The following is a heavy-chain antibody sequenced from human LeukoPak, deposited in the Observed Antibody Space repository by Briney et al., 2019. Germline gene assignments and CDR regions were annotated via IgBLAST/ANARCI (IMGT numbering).Heavy chain of an antibody. CDR1: GGSISSYY. D-gene: IGHD1-26*01. Sequence: SETLSLTCTVSGGSISSYYWSWIRQPAGKGLEWIGRIYTNGSTNYNASPKSRVSMSVDTSKNQFSLKLSSVTAADTAVFYCARENSGSYREFDYWGQGTLVTVSS. J-gene: IGHJ4*02. CDR3: ARENSGSYREFDY. CDR2: IYTNGST. V-gene: IGHV4-4*07.